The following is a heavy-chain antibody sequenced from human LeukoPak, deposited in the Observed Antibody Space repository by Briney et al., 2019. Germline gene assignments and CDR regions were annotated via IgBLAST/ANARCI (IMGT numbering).Heavy chain of an antibody. CDR1: GGSISSYF. CDR3: ARGWGSSGYYYLGYFDY. Sequence: SETLSLTCTVSGGSISSYFWSWIRQPPGKGLEWIGFVYFSGRTSYNPSLKSRVTISVDTSKNQFSLKLSSVTAADTAVYYCARGWGSSGYYYLGYFDYWGQGTLVTVSS. V-gene: IGHV4-59*12. J-gene: IGHJ4*02. D-gene: IGHD3-22*01. CDR2: VYFSGRT.